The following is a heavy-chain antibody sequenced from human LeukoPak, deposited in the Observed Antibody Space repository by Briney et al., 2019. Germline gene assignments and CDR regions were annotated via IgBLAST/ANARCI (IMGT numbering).Heavy chain of an antibody. D-gene: IGHD3-22*01. CDR3: ARVFHPHAYYYDSSGYYYP. J-gene: IGHJ5*02. V-gene: IGHV3-20*04. CDR2: INWNGGST. Sequence: GGSLRLSCAASGFTFDDYGMSWVRQAPGKGLEWVSGINWNGGSTGYADSVKGRFTISRDNAKNSLCLQMNSLRAEDTALYYCARVFHPHAYYYDSSGYYYPWGQGTLVTVSS. CDR1: GFTFDDYG.